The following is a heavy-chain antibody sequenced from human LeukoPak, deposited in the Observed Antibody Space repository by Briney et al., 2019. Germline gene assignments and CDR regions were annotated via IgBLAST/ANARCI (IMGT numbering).Heavy chain of an antibody. CDR1: GFTFSSYS. CDR2: ISSSSSTI. Sequence: GGSLRLSCAASGFTFSSYSMNWVRQAPGKGLEWVSYISSSSSTIYYADSVKGRFTISRDNAKNSLYLQMNSLRDEDTAVYYCARASFQRWLQLGGDWGQGTLVTVSS. V-gene: IGHV3-48*02. J-gene: IGHJ4*02. CDR3: ARASFQRWLQLGGD. D-gene: IGHD5-24*01.